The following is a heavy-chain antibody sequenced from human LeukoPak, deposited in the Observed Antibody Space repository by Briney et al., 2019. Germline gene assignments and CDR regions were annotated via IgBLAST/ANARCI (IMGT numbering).Heavy chain of an antibody. J-gene: IGHJ4*02. Sequence: GGSLRLSCAASGVSLRNAWVNWVRQAPGKGLEWVGRITNKIDGGTTDYAAPVQDRFMISRDDSTNTVYLQMNSLKTEDTAVHYCTAWTYSNSDDWGQGTLVTVSS. D-gene: IGHD4-11*01. CDR3: TAWTYSNSDD. CDR2: ITNKIDGGTT. V-gene: IGHV3-15*01. CDR1: GVSLRNAW.